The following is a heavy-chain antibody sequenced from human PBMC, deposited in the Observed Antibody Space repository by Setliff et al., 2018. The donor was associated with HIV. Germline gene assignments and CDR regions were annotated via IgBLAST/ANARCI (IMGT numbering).Heavy chain of an antibody. J-gene: IGHJ4*02. Sequence: SSETLSLTCTVSGGSISSGSYYWSWIRQPAGKGLEWIGHIHTSGSTKYNPSLKSRVTISADTSKNQFSLNLSSVTAAETAVYYCARVGYHGSGRYSFDYWGQGTRVTVSS. CDR1: GGSISSGSYY. CDR3: ARVGYHGSGRYSFDY. D-gene: IGHD3-10*01. V-gene: IGHV4-61*09. CDR2: IHTSGST.